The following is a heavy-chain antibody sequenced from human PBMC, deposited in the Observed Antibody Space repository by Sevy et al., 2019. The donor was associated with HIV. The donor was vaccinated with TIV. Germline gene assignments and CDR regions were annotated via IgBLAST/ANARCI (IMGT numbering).Heavy chain of an antibody. Sequence: ASVKVSCKASGYTFTGYYMHWVRQAPGQGLEWMGWINPNSGGTNYAQKFQGRVTMTRDTSISTAYMELSRLRSDDTASSYCATDYYDSSGYHFQHWGQGTLVTVSS. CDR2: INPNSGGT. V-gene: IGHV1-2*02. CDR3: ATDYYDSSGYHFQH. CDR1: GYTFTGYY. D-gene: IGHD3-22*01. J-gene: IGHJ1*01.